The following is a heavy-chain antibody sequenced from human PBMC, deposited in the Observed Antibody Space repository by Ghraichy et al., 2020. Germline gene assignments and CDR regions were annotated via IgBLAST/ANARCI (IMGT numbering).Heavy chain of an antibody. D-gene: IGHD1-26*01. CDR3: ARDGLGRGLSFDI. CDR1: GGSFSVYF. CDR2: INHSGST. V-gene: IGHV4-34*01. J-gene: IGHJ3*02. Sequence: SETLSLTCNVFGGSFSVYFWNWIRQPPGKGLEYIGEINHSGSTNYNPSLKSRVTISIDTSKNQLSLHLTSVTAADTAVYYCARDGLGRGLSFDIWGQGTVVTVSS.